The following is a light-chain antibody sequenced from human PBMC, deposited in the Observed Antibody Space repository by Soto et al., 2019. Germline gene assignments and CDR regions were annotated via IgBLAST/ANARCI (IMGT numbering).Light chain of an antibody. CDR1: SSDVGGYNY. V-gene: IGLV2-14*01. CDR3: SSYTSSSTPLV. CDR2: EVS. J-gene: IGLJ1*01. Sequence: QSVLTQPASVSGSPGQSITISCTGTSSDVGGYNYVSWYQQHPGKAPKLMIYEVSNRPSGVSNRFSGSKSGNTASLTSSGLQAEDEADYYCSSYTSSSTPLVFGTGTQLSVL.